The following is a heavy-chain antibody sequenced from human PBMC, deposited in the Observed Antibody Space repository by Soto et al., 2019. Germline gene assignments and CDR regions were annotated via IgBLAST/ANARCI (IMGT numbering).Heavy chain of an antibody. CDR3: TRDIGGWGAY. J-gene: IGHJ4*02. CDR1: GFTFSNFL. CDR2: INEDGRII. Sequence: PGGSLRRSCAASGFTFSNFLMHWVRQVPGKGLMWVSRINEDGRIINYADSVNGRFTISRDNARDTLYLEMNSLRAEDTAIYYCTRDIGGWGAYWGQGALVTVSS. D-gene: IGHD3-10*01. V-gene: IGHV3-74*01.